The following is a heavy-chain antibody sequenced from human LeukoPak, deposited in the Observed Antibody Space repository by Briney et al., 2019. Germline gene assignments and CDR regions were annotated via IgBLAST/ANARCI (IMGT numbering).Heavy chain of an antibody. CDR3: ARDLMVRGVIITNNWFDP. J-gene: IGHJ5*02. CDR1: GYTFTSYA. V-gene: IGHV1-3*01. CDR2: INAGNGNT. Sequence: ASVKVSCKASGYTFTSYAMHWVRRAPGQRLEWMGWINAGNGNTKYSQKFQGRVTITRDTSASTAYMELSSLRSEDTAVYYCARDLMVRGVIITNNWFDPWGQGTLVTVPS. D-gene: IGHD3-10*01.